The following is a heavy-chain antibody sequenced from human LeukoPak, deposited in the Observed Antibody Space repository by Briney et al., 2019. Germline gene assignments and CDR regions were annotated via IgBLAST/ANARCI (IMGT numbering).Heavy chain of an antibody. D-gene: IGHD6-13*01. CDR2: IYSGGST. V-gene: IGHV3-53*01. J-gene: IGHJ4*02. Sequence: HTGGSLRLSCAASGFTVSSNYMSWVRQAPGKGLEWVSVIYSGGSTYYADSVKGRFTISRDNSKNTLYLQMNSLRAEDTAVYYCAKETYSSSSYSGYWGQGTLVTVSS. CDR1: GFTVSSNY. CDR3: AKETYSSSSYSGY.